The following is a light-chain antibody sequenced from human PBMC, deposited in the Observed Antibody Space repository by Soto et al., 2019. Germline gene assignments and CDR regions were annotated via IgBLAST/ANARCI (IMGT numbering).Light chain of an antibody. CDR3: CSYAGSSWI. CDR1: NSDVGHYNY. J-gene: IGLJ2*01. Sequence: QSALTQPRSVSGSPGQSVTISCTGTNSDVGHYNYVSWYQQHPGKAPKLIIFDVDKRPSGVPDRFSGSKSGNTASLTSSGLQAEDEADYYCCSYAGSSWIFGGGTQLTVL. CDR2: DVD. V-gene: IGLV2-11*01.